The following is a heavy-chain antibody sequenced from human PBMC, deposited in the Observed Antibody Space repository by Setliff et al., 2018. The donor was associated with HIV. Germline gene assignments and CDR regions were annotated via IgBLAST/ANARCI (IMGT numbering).Heavy chain of an antibody. D-gene: IGHD6-6*01. CDR3: ASEAWTSYRSSSGYYYYYMDV. Sequence: SETLSLTCTVSGDSVSSASYYWSWIQQPPGKGLEWIGYIYYSGTTKYNPSLKSRVTISVDTSKNQFSLKLSSVTAADTAVYYCASEAWTSYRSSSGYYYYYMDVWGKGTTVTVS. CDR1: GDSVSSASYY. CDR2: IYYSGTT. V-gene: IGHV4-61*01. J-gene: IGHJ6*03.